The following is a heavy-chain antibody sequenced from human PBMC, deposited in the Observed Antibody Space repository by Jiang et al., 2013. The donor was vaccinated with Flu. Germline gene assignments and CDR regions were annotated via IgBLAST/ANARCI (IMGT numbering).Heavy chain of an antibody. CDR2: ISHDGNNK. D-gene: IGHD2-2*01. Sequence: PGTSLSLSCEGSGFTFSSYAIHWVRQAPGKGLEWIITISHDGNNKDYAESVKGRFAISRDNSKKTLHLQMNSLRPEDTAVYYCTRDWGHDRYQYGIDVWGQGTTVSVSS. CDR1: GFTFSSYA. V-gene: IGHV3-30*03. CDR3: TRDWGHDRYQYGIDV. J-gene: IGHJ6*02.